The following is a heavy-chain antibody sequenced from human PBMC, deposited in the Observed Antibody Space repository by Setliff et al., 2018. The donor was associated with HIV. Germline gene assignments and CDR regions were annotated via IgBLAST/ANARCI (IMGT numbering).Heavy chain of an antibody. V-gene: IGHV4-34*01. D-gene: IGHD6-19*01. CDR1: GGSFSGYY. CDR2: INHSGST. Sequence: SETLSLTCAVYGGSFSGYYWSWIRQPPGKGLEWIGEINHSGSTDYNPSLKSRVTISVDTSKNQFSLKLSSVTAADTAVYYCASGRYSSGWYYYYYYMDVWGKGTTVTVSS. J-gene: IGHJ6*03. CDR3: ASGRYSSGWYYYYYYMDV.